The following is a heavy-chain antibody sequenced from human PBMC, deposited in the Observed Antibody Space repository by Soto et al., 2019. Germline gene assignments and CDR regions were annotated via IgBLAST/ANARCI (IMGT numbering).Heavy chain of an antibody. J-gene: IGHJ6*02. CDR3: EGGVVIAGNYYYYGMDV. CDR2: IYYSGST. V-gene: IGHV4-39*01. Sequence: PSETLSLTCTVSGGSISSSSYYWGWIRQPPGKGLEWIGSIYYSGSTYYNPSLKSRVTISVDTSKNQFSLKLSSVTAADTAVYYCEGGVVIAGNYYYYGMDVWGQGTTVTVSS. D-gene: IGHD3-3*01. CDR1: GGSISSSSYY.